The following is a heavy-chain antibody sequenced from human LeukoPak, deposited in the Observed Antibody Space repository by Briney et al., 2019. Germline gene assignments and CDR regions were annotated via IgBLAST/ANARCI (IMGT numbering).Heavy chain of an antibody. CDR1: GFTFSSFD. D-gene: IGHD1-1*01. Sequence: GGSLRLSCAASGFTFSSFDMHRVRQPTGQGLEWVSTIGTASDTYYPGSVEGRFTLSRDNAKNSLYLQMNSLTAGDTAVYYCARGPARGKYYYMDVWGKGTTVTVSS. J-gene: IGHJ6*03. CDR3: ARGPARGKYYYMDV. V-gene: IGHV3-13*01. CDR2: IGTASDT.